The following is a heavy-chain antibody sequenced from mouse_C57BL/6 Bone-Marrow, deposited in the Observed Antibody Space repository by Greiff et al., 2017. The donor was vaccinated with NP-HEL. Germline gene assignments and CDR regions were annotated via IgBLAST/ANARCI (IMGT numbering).Heavy chain of an antibody. V-gene: IGHV5-16*01. CDR2: INYDGSST. CDR3: ASTDYGSSYAMDY. D-gene: IGHD1-1*01. J-gene: IGHJ4*01. Sequence: EVQLVESEGGLVQPGSSMKLSCTASGFTFSDYYMAWVRQVPEKGLEWVANINYDGSSTYYLDSLKSRFILSRDTATNILYLQMSSLKSEDTATYYCASTDYGSSYAMDYWGQGPSVTVSS. CDR1: GFTFSDYY.